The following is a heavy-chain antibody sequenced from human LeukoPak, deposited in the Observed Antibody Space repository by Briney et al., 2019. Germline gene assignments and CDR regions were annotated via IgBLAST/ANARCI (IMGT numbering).Heavy chain of an antibody. CDR2: INHSGST. Sequence: SETLSLTCAVYGGSFSGYYWSWIRQPPGKGLEWIGEINHSGSTDYNPSLKSRVTISVDTSKNQFSLKLSSVTAADTAVYYCARGRSSSWPKVPYYFDYWGQGTLVTVSS. V-gene: IGHV4-34*01. J-gene: IGHJ4*02. D-gene: IGHD6-13*01. CDR3: ARGRSSSWPKVPYYFDY. CDR1: GGSFSGYY.